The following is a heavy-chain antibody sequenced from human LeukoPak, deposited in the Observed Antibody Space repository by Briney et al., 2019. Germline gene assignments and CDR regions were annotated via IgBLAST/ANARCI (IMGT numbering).Heavy chain of an antibody. CDR2: INPSGGST. CDR1: GYTFTSYY. D-gene: IGHD1-26*01. CDR3: ARVHSGSYWRQAFDI. Sequence: ASVKVSCKASGYTFTSYYMHWVRQAPGQGLEWMGIINPSGGSTSYAQKFQGRVTMTRDTSTSTVYMELSSLRSEDTAVYYCARVHSGSYWRQAFDIWGQGTMVTVSS. J-gene: IGHJ3*02. V-gene: IGHV1-46*01.